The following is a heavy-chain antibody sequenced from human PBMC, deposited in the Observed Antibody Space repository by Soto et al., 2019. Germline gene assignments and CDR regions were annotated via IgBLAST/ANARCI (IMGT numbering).Heavy chain of an antibody. CDR1: GFTFSSYA. Sequence: GGSLRLSCAASGFTFSSYAMSWVRQAPGKGLEWVSAISGSGGSTYYADSVKGRFTISRDNSKNTLYLQMNSLRAEDTAVYYCAKDRVGIPGKQYSFDYWGQGTLVTVSS. D-gene: IGHD5-18*01. V-gene: IGHV3-23*01. CDR2: ISGSGGST. J-gene: IGHJ4*02. CDR3: AKDRVGIPGKQYSFDY.